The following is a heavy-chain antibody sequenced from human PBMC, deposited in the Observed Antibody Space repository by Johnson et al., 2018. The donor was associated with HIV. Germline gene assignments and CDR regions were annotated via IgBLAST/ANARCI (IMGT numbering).Heavy chain of an antibody. CDR1: GFTFSSYA. CDR2: ITSNGGST. CDR3: AREGAWSLRAAAGRGAFDI. D-gene: IGHD6-13*01. V-gene: IGHV3-64*01. Sequence: VQLVESGGGVVQPGRSLRLSCAASGFTFSSYAMHWVRQAPGKGLEYVSAITSNGGSTYYAKSVKGRFTISRDNSKNTLYLQMGSLRAEDMAVYYCAREGAWSLRAAAGRGAFDIWGQGTMVTVSS. J-gene: IGHJ3*02.